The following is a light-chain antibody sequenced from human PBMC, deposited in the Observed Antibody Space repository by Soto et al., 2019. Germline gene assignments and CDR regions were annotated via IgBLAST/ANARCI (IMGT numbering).Light chain of an antibody. CDR1: QTISTL. V-gene: IGKV1-5*03. CDR2: KAS. Sequence: DIHITQTPSTPSAAEGDRVTITCRASQTISTLLAWYQQRPGKAPNLLIYKASSLESGAPSRFSVSGSGTEFTLTISSLQPDDFVHYFCHEYSTYPWTFGKGTKVEVK. CDR3: HEYSTYPWT. J-gene: IGKJ1*01.